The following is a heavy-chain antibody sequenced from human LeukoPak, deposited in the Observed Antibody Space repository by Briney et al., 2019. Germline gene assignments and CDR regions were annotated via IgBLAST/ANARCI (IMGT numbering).Heavy chain of an antibody. CDR1: GGSISSSSYY. V-gene: IGHV4-39*02. Sequence: SETPSLTCTVSGGSISSSSYYWGWIRQPPGKGLEWIGSIYYSGSTYYNPSLKSRVTISVDTSKNQFSLKLSSVTAADTAVYYCARDFLAGSWFFDYWGQGTLVTVSS. CDR2: IYYSGST. J-gene: IGHJ4*02. CDR3: ARDFLAGSWFFDY. D-gene: IGHD6-13*01.